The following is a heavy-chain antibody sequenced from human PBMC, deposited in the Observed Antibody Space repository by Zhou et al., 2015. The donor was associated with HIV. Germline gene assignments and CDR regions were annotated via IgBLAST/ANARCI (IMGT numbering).Heavy chain of an antibody. CDR1: GGTFSSYT. Sequence: QVQLVQSGAEVKKPGSSVKVSCKASGGTFSSYTISWVRQAPGQGLEWMGRIIPILGIANYAQKFQGRVTITADKSTSTAYMELSSLRSEDTAVYYCAREFGPPFDDFPPHYYYYYGMDVWGQGTTVTVSS. D-gene: IGHD3-3*01. CDR3: AREFGPPFDDFPPHYYYYYGMDV. V-gene: IGHV1-69*08. J-gene: IGHJ6*02. CDR2: IIPILGIA.